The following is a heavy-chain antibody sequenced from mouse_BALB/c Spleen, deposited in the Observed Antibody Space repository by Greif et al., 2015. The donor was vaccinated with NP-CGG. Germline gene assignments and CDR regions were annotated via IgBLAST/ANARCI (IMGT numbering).Heavy chain of an antibody. CDR3: ARKFLDWYFDV. CDR2: ISSGSSTI. V-gene: IGHV5-17*02. Sequence: EVQVVESGGGLVQPGGSRKLSCAASGFTFSSFGMHWARQAPEKGLEWVAYISSGSSTIYYADTVKGRFTISRDNPKNTLFLQMTSLRSGDTAMCYCARKFLDWYFDVWGAGTTVTVSS. CDR1: GFTFSSFG. J-gene: IGHJ1*01. D-gene: IGHD2-10*02.